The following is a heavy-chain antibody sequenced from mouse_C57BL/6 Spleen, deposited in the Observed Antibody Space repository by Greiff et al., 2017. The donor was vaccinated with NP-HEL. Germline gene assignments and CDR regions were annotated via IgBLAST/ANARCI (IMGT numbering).Heavy chain of an antibody. J-gene: IGHJ2*01. CDR2: INPNNGGT. V-gene: IGHV1-18*01. CDR3: ARSGYYGISYYFDY. D-gene: IGHD1-1*01. Sequence: VQLQQSGPELVKPGASVKIPCKASGYTFTDYNMDWVKQSHGKSLEWIGDINPNNGGTIYNQKFKGKATLTVDKSSSTAYMELRSLTSEDTAVYYCARSGYYGISYYFDYWGQGTTLTVSS. CDR1: GYTFTDYN.